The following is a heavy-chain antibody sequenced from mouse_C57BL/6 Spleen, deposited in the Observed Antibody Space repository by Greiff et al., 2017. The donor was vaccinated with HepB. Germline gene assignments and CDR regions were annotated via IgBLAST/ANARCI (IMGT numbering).Heavy chain of an antibody. CDR2: IYPGSGST. D-gene: IGHD1-1*01. CDR3: ARPYDYGSRGFAY. Sequence: QVQLQQSGAELVKPGASVKMSCKASGYTFTSYWITWVKQRPGQGLEWIGDIYPGSGSTNYNEKFKSKATLTVDTSSSTAYMQLSSLTSEDSAVYYCARPYDYGSRGFAYWGQGTLVTVSA. V-gene: IGHV1-55*01. J-gene: IGHJ3*01. CDR1: GYTFTSYW.